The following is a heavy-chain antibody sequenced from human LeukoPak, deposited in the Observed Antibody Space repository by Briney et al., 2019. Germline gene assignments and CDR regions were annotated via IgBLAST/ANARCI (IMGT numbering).Heavy chain of an antibody. D-gene: IGHD5-18*01. CDR3: ARGYSYGQKPFNDI. CDR2: IYYSGST. CDR1: GGSISSYY. J-gene: IGHJ3*02. V-gene: IGHV4-59*01. Sequence: SETLSLTCTVSGGSISSYYWSWIRQPPGKGLEWIGYIYYSGSTNYNPSLESRVTISVDTSKNQFSLKLSSVTAADTAVYYCARGYSYGQKPFNDIWGQGTMVTVSS.